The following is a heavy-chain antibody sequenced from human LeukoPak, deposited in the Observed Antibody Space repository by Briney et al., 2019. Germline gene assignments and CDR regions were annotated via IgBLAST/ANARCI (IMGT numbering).Heavy chain of an antibody. CDR2: MFHSGST. J-gene: IGHJ5*02. CDR3: ARFGTRDNCCHPGVDT. V-gene: IGHV4-38-2*02. CDR1: GYSLSSGFY. D-gene: IGHD1-1*01. Sequence: PAETLSLTCTVSGYSLSSGFYWGWLRQPPGKGLEWIATMFHSGSTYYNPSLESRVTISMDTSKNQFSLRLISVTAADTALYYCARFGTRDNCCHPGVDTWGQGTPVTVSS.